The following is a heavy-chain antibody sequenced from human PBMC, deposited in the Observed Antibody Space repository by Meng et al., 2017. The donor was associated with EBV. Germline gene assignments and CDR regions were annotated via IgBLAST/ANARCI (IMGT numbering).Heavy chain of an antibody. CDR2: IYDTGIT. CDR1: CVSVTSGAYH. V-gene: IGHV4-61*08. D-gene: IGHD2/OR15-2a*01. CDR3: AKSRSSTPGIVDD. Sequence: QVQLQESGPGLVKPSETLSLTCIVPCVSVTSGAYHWSWIRQSPGKGLEWIGYIYDTGITIYNPSLKSRVTISLETSKNQFSLKVNSVTTADTAVYYCAKSRSSTPGIVDDWGQGTLVTVSS. J-gene: IGHJ4*02.